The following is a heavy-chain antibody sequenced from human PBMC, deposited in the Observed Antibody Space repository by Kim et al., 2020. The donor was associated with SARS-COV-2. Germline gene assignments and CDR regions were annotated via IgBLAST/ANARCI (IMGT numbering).Heavy chain of an antibody. CDR2: IISDGSGT. CDR3: ARDPRSYYMDV. J-gene: IGHJ6*03. V-gene: IGHV3-74*01. Sequence: GGSLRLSCAASGFTFSNYWMHWVRQAPGKGLMWVSRIISDGSGTSYADSVKGRFTISRDNAKNTLYLQMNSLRAEDTAVYYCARDPRSYYMDVWGQGTTVTVSS. CDR1: GFTFSNYW.